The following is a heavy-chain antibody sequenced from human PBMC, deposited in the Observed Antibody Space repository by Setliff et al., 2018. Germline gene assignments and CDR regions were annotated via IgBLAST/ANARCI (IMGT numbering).Heavy chain of an antibody. D-gene: IGHD6-13*01. J-gene: IGHJ5*02. Sequence: ETLSLTCTVSGASISNRDYHWGWIRQSPGKGLEWVSVIYNIGETRYADSVKGRFTISRDKSKNSLYLQLNSLRAEDTAVYYCSTRTVAARSLDTWGQGTLVTVSS. CDR1: GASISNRDYH. CDR3: STRTVAARSLDT. CDR2: IYNIGET. V-gene: IGHV3-53*01.